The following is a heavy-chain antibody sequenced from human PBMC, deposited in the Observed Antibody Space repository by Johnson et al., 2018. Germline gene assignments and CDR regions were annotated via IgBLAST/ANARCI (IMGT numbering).Heavy chain of an antibody. CDR1: GFTFSSYA. Sequence: VQLVQSGGGVVQPGRSLRLSCAASGFTFSSYAMHWVRQAPGKGLEWVAVISYDGSNKYYADSVKGRFTISRDNSKNTLYLQMNSLRAEDTGVYYCAREARSRSMIVVVTLGRYCALWGRGTLVTVSS. V-gene: IGHV3-30-3*01. CDR3: AREARSRSMIVVVTLGRYCAL. J-gene: IGHJ2*01. CDR2: ISYDGSNK. D-gene: IGHD3-22*01.